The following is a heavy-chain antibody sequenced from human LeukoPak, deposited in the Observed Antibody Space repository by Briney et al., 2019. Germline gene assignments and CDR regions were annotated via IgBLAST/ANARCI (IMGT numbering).Heavy chain of an antibody. D-gene: IGHD6-13*01. CDR1: GFTFSSYE. J-gene: IGHJ5*02. CDR2: ISSSGSTI. V-gene: IGHV3-48*03. CDR3: ARDNRYSIFNWFDP. Sequence: GRSLRLSCAASGFTFSSYEMNWVRQAPGKGLEWVSYISSSGSTIYYADSVKGRFTISRDNAKNSLYLQMNSLRAEDTAVYYCARDNRYSIFNWFDPWGQGTLVTVSS.